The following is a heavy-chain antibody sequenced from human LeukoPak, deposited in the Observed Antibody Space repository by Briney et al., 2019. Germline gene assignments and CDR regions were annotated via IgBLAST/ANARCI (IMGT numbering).Heavy chain of an antibody. J-gene: IGHJ4*02. CDR1: GFTFSSYS. V-gene: IGHV3-21*01. CDR2: ISSSSSYI. Sequence: PGGSLRLTCAASGFTFSSYSMNWVRQAPGPRLEWVSSISSSSSYIYYADSVKGRFTISRDNAKNSLYLQMNSLRAEDTAVYYCAREENFDYWGKGTLVTVSS. CDR3: AREENFDY.